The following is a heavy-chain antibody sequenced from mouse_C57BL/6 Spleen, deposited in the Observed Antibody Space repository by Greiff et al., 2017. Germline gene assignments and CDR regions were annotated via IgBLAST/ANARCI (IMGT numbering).Heavy chain of an antibody. CDR1: GYNINDDY. Sequence: VQLQQSGAELVRPGASVKLSCTASGYNINDDYMHWVKQRPEQGLEWIGWIDPENGDTEYASKFQGKATITADTSSNTAYLQLSSLTSEDTAVYYCTPGYGGCAYWGQGTLVTVSA. CDR3: TPGYGGCAY. J-gene: IGHJ3*01. D-gene: IGHD2-2*01. V-gene: IGHV14-4*01. CDR2: IDPENGDT.